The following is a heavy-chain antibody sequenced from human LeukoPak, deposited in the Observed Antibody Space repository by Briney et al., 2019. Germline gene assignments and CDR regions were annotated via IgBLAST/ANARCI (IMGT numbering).Heavy chain of an antibody. J-gene: IGHJ3*01. V-gene: IGHV4-34*01. Sequence: SETLSLTCAVYGGSFSGYYWSWIRQPPGKGLEWIGEINHSGSTNYNPSLKSRVTISMDRSKNQFSLKLNFVTAADTAVYYCASPMPFMVRGLHGIDGFDVWGQGTMVTVSS. CDR2: INHSGST. CDR3: ASPMPFMVRGLHGIDGFDV. CDR1: GGSFSGYY. D-gene: IGHD3-10*01.